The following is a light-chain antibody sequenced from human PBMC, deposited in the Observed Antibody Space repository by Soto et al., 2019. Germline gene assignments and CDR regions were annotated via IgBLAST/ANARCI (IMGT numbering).Light chain of an antibody. CDR2: HND. Sequence: QSVLTQPPSASGTPGQRVTISCSGSRSNIGSNTVNWYQHLPGAAPKLLIYHNDQRPSGVPDRFSGSKSGTSASLAISGLXSEDEADYYCAAWSDSPNGYVFGTGTKVTVL. CDR1: RSNIGSNT. CDR3: AAWSDSPNGYV. J-gene: IGLJ1*01. V-gene: IGLV1-44*01.